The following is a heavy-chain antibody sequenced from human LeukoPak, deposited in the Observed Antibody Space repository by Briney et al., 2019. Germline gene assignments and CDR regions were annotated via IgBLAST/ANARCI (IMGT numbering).Heavy chain of an antibody. CDR3: ARGVRGVDDAFDI. J-gene: IGHJ3*02. D-gene: IGHD3-10*01. CDR1: GGSISSYY. Sequence: SETLSLTCTVSGGSISSYYWSWIRQPPGKGQEWIGYIYYSGSTNYNPSLKSRVTISVDTSKNQFSLKLSSVTAADTAVYYCARGVRGVDDAFDIWGQGTMVTVSS. CDR2: IYYSGST. V-gene: IGHV4-59*01.